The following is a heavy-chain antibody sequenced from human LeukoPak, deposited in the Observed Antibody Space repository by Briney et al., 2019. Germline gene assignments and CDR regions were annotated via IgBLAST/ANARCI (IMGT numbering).Heavy chain of an antibody. D-gene: IGHD4-17*01. J-gene: IGHJ4*02. CDR1: GFTFSSYA. V-gene: IGHV3-64*01. CDR3: ARLDGDADY. Sequence: GGSLRLSCAASGFTFSSYAMHWVRQAPGKGLEYVSAISSNGGSTYYANSVKGRFTISRDNSKNTLHLQMGSLRAEDMAVYYCARLDGDADYWGQGTLVTVSS. CDR2: ISSNGGST.